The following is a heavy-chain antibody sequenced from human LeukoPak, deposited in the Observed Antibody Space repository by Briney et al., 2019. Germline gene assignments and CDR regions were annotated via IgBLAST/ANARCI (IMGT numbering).Heavy chain of an antibody. CDR1: GGSISSGDYY. V-gene: IGHV2-5*01. J-gene: IGHJ4*02. D-gene: IGHD6-13*01. CDR2: IYWNDDK. CDR3: AHMVMAAAGTYFDY. Sequence: QTLSLTCTVSGGSISSGDYYWSWIRQPPGKGLEWLALIYWNDDKRYSPSLKSRLTITKDTSKNQVVLTMTNMDPVDPATYYCAHMVMAAAGTYFDYWGQGTLVTVSS.